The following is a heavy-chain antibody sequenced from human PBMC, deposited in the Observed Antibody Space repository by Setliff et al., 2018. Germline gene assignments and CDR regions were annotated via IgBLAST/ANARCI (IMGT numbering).Heavy chain of an antibody. Sequence: GASVKVSCKASGGTFSSYAISWVRQAPGQGLEWMGGIIPILGIANYAQKFQGRVTITADKSTSTAYMELSSLRSEDTAVYYCARLGRGVSFDPWGQGTLVTVSS. D-gene: IGHD3-10*01. CDR3: ARLGRGVSFDP. V-gene: IGHV1-69*10. CDR2: IIPILGIA. J-gene: IGHJ5*02. CDR1: GGTFSSYA.